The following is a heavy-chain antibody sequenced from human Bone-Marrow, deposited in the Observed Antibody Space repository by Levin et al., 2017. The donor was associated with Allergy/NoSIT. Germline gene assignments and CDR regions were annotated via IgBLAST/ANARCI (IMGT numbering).Heavy chain of an antibody. CDR2: IYYSGST. J-gene: IGHJ4*02. CDR3: ARWFGELGYFDY. V-gene: IGHV4-59*01. CDR1: GGSISSYY. Sequence: SQTLSLTCTVSGGSISSYYWSWIRQPPGKGLEWIGYIYYSGSTNYNPSLKSRVTISVDTSKNQFSLKLSSVTAADTAVYYCARWFGELGYFDYWGQGTLVTVSS. D-gene: IGHD3-10*01.